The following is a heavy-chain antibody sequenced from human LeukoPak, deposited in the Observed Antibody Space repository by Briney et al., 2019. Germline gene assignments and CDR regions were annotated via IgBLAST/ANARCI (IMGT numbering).Heavy chain of an antibody. CDR1: GFTFSSYW. CDR2: INSDGSST. J-gene: IGHJ4*02. V-gene: IGHV3-74*01. CDR3: ARAYGSGSYYNGLDY. Sequence: GGSLRLSCAASGFTFSSYWMHWVRQAPGKGLVWVSRINSDGSSTSYVDSVKGRFTISRDNAKNTLYLQMNSLRAEDTAVYYCARAYGSGSYYNGLDYWGQGTLVTVSS. D-gene: IGHD3-10*01.